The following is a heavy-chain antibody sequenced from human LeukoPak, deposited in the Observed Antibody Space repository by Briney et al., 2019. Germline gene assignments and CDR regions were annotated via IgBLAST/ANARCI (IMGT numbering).Heavy chain of an antibody. CDR2: IIPIFGTA. Sequence: SVKVSCKASGGTFSSYAISWVRQAPGQGLEWMGGIIPIFGTANYAQKFQGRVTITADESKSTAYMELSSLRSEDTAVYYCARDILQYCSSTSCLTWDIWGQGTMVTVSS. V-gene: IGHV1-69*13. CDR3: ARDILQYCSSTSCLTWDI. D-gene: IGHD2-2*01. J-gene: IGHJ3*02. CDR1: GGTFSSYA.